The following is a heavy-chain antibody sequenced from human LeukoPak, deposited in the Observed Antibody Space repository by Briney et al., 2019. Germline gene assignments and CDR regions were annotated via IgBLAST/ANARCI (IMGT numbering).Heavy chain of an antibody. V-gene: IGHV3-23*01. CDR1: GFTVSSYV. D-gene: IGHD2-8*01. J-gene: IGHJ4*02. Sequence: GGSLRLSCAASGFTVSSYVMTWVRQAPGKGLEWVSGISGSGDSTYYADSVKGRFTISRDNSKNTLYLQMNSLRAEDTAVYCCAKVLMVYAVFDYWGQGTLVTVSS. CDR3: AKVLMVYAVFDY. CDR2: ISGSGDST.